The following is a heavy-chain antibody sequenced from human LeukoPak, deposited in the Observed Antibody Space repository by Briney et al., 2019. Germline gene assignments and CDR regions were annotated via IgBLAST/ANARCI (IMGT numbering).Heavy chain of an antibody. Sequence: GSSVKVSCKASGGTFSSYAISWVRQAPGQGLEWMGGIIPIFGTANYAQKFQGRVTITADESTSTAYMELNSLSTEDTAVYYCARDHVPYYYDSSGGSDYWGQGTLVTVSS. CDR1: GGTFSSYA. V-gene: IGHV1-69*01. CDR2: IIPIFGTA. J-gene: IGHJ4*02. CDR3: ARDHVPYYYDSSGGSDY. D-gene: IGHD3-22*01.